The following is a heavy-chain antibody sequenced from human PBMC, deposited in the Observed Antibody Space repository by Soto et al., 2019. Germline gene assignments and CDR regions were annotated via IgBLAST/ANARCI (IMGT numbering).Heavy chain of an antibody. CDR1: GFTFSTYD. D-gene: IGHD5-12*01. J-gene: IGHJ4*02. CDR2: ISSSSSTK. Sequence: EVQLVESGGGLVQPGGSLRLSCAASGFTFSTYDMNWVRQAPGKGLEWLSYISSSSSTKYYADSVKGRFTISRDNAKNSLYLQMSSLRAEDTAVYYCAKAKLAYSGYDSDYWGQGTLVAVSS. V-gene: IGHV3-48*01. CDR3: AKAKLAYSGYDSDY.